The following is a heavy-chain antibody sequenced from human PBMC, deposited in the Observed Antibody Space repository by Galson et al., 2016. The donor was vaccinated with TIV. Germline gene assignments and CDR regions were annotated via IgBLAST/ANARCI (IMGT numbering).Heavy chain of an antibody. J-gene: IGHJ4*02. D-gene: IGHD4-23*01. CDR3: APNGGGSGRPPFDH. CDR2: INPNTGGT. Sequence: SVKVSCKASGYTFSGYYIHWVRQAPGQGLEWMGWINPNTGGTDYAQKFQGRVTMTRETSISTAYLEMSRLTSDDTAVYYCAPNGGGSGRPPFDHWGQGTPVTVSS. V-gene: IGHV1-2*02. CDR1: GYTFSGYY.